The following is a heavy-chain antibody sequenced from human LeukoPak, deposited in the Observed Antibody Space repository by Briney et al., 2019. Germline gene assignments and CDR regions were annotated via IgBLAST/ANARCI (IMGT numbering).Heavy chain of an antibody. J-gene: IGHJ5*02. Sequence: SETLSLTCAVYGGSFSGYYWSWIRQPPGKGLEWIGEINHSGSTNYNPSLKGRVTISVDTSKNQFSLKLSSVTAADTAVYYCARGSPVAGTENWFDPWGQETLVTVSS. D-gene: IGHD6-19*01. V-gene: IGHV4-34*01. CDR2: INHSGST. CDR1: GGSFSGYY. CDR3: ARGSPVAGTENWFDP.